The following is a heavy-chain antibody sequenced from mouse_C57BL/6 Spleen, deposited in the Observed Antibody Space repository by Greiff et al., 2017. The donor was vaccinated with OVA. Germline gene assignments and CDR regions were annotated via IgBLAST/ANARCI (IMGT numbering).Heavy chain of an antibody. D-gene: IGHD1-1*01. J-gene: IGHJ4*01. V-gene: IGHV1-53*01. CDR1: GYTFTSYW. CDR2: INPSNGGT. CDR3: ARGNYYGSSSYAMDY. Sequence: QVHVKQPGTELVKPGASVKLSCKASGYTFTSYWMHWVKQRPGQGLEWIGNINPSNGGTNYNEKFKSKATLTVDKSSSTAYMQLSSLTSEDSAVYYCARGNYYGSSSYAMDYWGQGTSVTVSS.